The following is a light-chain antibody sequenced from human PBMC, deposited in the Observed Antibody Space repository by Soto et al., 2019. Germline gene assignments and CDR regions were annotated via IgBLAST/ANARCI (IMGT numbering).Light chain of an antibody. CDR3: QQYNNWPFPSWT. CDR2: GAS. CDR1: QSVSSN. J-gene: IGKJ1*01. V-gene: IGKV3-15*01. Sequence: EIVMTQSPATLSVSPGERATLSCRASQSVSSNLAGYQQKPGQPPRLLIYGASTRATGIPARFSGSGSGTEFTLTISSLQSEDFAVYYCQQYNNWPFPSWTFGQGTKVEIK.